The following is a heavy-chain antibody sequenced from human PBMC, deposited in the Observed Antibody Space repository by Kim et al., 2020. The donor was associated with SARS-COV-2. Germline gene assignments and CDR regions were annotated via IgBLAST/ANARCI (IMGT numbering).Heavy chain of an antibody. CDR3: AREGLGYCRSTSCYRAFD. CDR2: IYYSGST. V-gene: IGHV4-59*08. J-gene: IGHJ3*02. D-gene: IGHD2-2*01. Sequence: SETLSLTCTVSGGSISSYYWSWIRQPPGKGLEWIGYIYYSGSTNYNPSLKSRVTISVDTSKNQFSLKLSSVTAADTAVYYCAREGLGYCRSTSCYRAFD. CDR1: GGSISSYY.